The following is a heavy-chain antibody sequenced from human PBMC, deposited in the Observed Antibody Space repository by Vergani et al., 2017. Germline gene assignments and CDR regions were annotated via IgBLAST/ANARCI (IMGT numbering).Heavy chain of an antibody. D-gene: IGHD1-7*01. J-gene: IGHJ6*03. CDR3: ASKPEPYNWNYPPAYYYYYYMDV. CDR2: IIPIFGTA. V-gene: IGHV1-69*01. CDR1: GGTFSSYA. Sequence: QVQLVQSGAEVKKPGSSVKVSCKASGGTFSSYAISWVRQAPGQGLEWMGGIIPIFGTANYAQKFQGRVTITADESTSTAYMELSSLRSEDTAVYYCASKPEPYNWNYPPAYYYYYYMDVWGKGTTVTVSS.